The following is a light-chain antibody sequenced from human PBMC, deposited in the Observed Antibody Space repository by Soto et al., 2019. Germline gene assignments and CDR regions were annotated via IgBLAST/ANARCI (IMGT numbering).Light chain of an antibody. Sequence: EIVMTQSPATLSVSPRESATLSCRASQSISSELAWYQQKPGQPPRLLIYGASTRATGVPARFTGSGSGSDFTLTISGLQSEDFAVYYCQQGHNWPLPFGQGTRLEI. CDR2: GAS. J-gene: IGKJ2*01. CDR1: QSISSE. V-gene: IGKV3-15*01. CDR3: QQGHNWPLP.